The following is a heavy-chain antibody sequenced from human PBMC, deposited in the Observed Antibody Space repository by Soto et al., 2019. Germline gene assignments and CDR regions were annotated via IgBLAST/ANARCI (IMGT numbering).Heavy chain of an antibody. CDR1: GGSISSGGYY. D-gene: IGHD3-10*01. V-gene: IGHV4-31*03. CDR2: IYYSGST. Sequence: KPSETLSLTCTVSGGSISSGGYYWSWIRQHPGKGLEWIGYIYYSGSTYYNPSLKSRVTISVDTSKNQFSLKLSSVTAADTAVYYCARVYYGSGSYYIFDYWGQGTLVTVSS. CDR3: ARVYYGSGSYYIFDY. J-gene: IGHJ4*02.